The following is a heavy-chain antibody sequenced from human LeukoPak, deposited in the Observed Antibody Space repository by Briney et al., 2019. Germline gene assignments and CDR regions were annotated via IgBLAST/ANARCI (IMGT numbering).Heavy chain of an antibody. J-gene: IGHJ4*02. CDR3: ARQEGRAAASDY. V-gene: IGHV4-59*08. Sequence: SETLSLTCTVSGGSISSYYWSWIRQPPGKGLEWIGYIYYSGSTNYNPSLKSRVTISVDTSKNQFSLKLSSVTAADTAVYYRARQEGRAAASDYWGQGTLVAVSS. CDR2: IYYSGST. CDR1: GGSISSYY. D-gene: IGHD6-13*01.